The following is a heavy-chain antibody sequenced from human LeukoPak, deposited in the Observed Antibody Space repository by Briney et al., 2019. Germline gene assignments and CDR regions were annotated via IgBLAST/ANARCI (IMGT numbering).Heavy chain of an antibody. Sequence: SEPLSLTCTLPGGSISSYYWSWIRQPPGKGLEGTGHIYYSGSTNYNPTLKSQVTISVDTSKNQFSLKVGSVSAADTAVYYCARGGYWGQGTLVTVSS. CDR2: IYYSGST. V-gene: IGHV4-59*08. CDR3: ARGGY. J-gene: IGHJ4*02. D-gene: IGHD2-15*01. CDR1: GGSISSYY.